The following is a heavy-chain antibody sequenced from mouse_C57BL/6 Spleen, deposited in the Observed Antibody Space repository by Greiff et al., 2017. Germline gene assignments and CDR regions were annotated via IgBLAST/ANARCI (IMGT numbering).Heavy chain of an antibody. CDR2: IDPSDSYT. CDR3: ARRALYYGIDYFDY. D-gene: IGHD1-1*01. Sequence: VQLQQPGAELVRPGTSVKLSCKASGYTFTSYWMHWVKQRPGQGLEWIGVIDPSDSYTNYNQKFKGKATLTVDTSSSTTYMQLSSLTSEDSAVYDCARRALYYGIDYFDYWGQGTTLTVSS. J-gene: IGHJ2*01. CDR1: GYTFTSYW. V-gene: IGHV1-59*01.